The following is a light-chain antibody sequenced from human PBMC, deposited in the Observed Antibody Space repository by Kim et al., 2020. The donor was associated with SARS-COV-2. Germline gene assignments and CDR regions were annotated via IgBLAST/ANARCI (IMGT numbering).Light chain of an antibody. CDR2: GNS. CDR3: QSYDSSLSGSV. Sequence: QRVTISCTGSRSIIGAGYDVHWYQQLPGTAPKLLIYGNSNRPSGVPDRFSGSKSGTSASLAIAGLQAEDEADYYCQSYDSSLSGSVFGGGTQLTVL. CDR1: RSIIGAGYD. J-gene: IGLJ2*01. V-gene: IGLV1-40*01.